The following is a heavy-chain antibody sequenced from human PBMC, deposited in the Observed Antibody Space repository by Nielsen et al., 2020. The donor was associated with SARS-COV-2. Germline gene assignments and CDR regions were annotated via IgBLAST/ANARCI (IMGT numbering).Heavy chain of an antibody. D-gene: IGHD2-8*01. Sequence: WIRQPPGKGLEWIGEINHSGSTNYNPSLKSRVTISVDTSKNQFSLKLSSVTAADTAVYFCARERKTSGVEEVERPSFYYYYGMDVWGQGTTVTVSS. V-gene: IGHV4-34*01. J-gene: IGHJ6*02. CDR3: ARERKTSGVEEVERPSFYYYYGMDV. CDR2: INHSGST.